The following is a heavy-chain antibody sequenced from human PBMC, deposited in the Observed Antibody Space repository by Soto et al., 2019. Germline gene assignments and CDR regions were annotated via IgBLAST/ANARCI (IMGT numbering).Heavy chain of an antibody. CDR2: INPNSGGT. V-gene: IGHV1-2*04. J-gene: IGHJ6*02. CDR1: GYTFTGYY. Sequence: ASVKVSCKASGYTFTGYYMHWVRQAPGQGLEWMGWINPNSGGTNYAQKFQGWVTMTRDTSISTAYRELSRLRSDDTAVYYCARMGVARPDPGPYYYYGMDVWGQGTTVTVSS. CDR3: ARMGVARPDPGPYYYYGMDV. D-gene: IGHD6-6*01.